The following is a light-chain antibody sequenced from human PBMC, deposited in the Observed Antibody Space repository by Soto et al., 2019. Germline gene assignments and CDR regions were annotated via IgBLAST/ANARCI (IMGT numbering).Light chain of an antibody. J-gene: IGLJ3*02. CDR1: SAKIGSKT. Sequence: QSVLTQPPSASGTPGQRGTISCSGSSAKIGSKTVNWYQQLPGTAPKLLIYSNNQRPSGVPDRFSGSKSGTSASLAISGLQSEDEADYYCAAWDDSLIVVFGGGTTVTVL. CDR2: SNN. CDR3: AAWDDSLIVV. V-gene: IGLV1-44*01.